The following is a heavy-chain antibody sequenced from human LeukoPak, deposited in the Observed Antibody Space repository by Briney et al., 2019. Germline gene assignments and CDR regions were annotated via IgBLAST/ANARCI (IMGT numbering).Heavy chain of an antibody. CDR1: GFTFSDYY. CDR2: ISSSGSTI. D-gene: IGHD1-1*01. J-gene: IGHJ5*02. Sequence: GGSLRLSCAASGFTFSDYYMSWIRQAPGKGLEWVSYISSSGSTIYYADSVKGGFTISRDNAKNSLYLQMNSLRAEDTAVYYCAREEVTAGPYNWFDPWGQGTLVTVSS. CDR3: AREEVTAGPYNWFDP. V-gene: IGHV3-11*01.